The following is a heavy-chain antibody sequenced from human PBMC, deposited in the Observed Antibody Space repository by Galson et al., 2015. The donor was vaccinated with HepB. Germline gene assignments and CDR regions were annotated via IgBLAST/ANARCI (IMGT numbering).Heavy chain of an antibody. D-gene: IGHD4-17*01. Sequence: SLRLSCAASGITFSKAWMSWVRQAPGKGLEWVGRIKSRTDGGTTDYAAPVKGRFTISRDDSKNTLYLQMNSLKTEDTAVYYCTSDPGDYEDYWGQGTLVTVSS. J-gene: IGHJ4*02. CDR2: IKSRTDGGTT. CDR1: GITFSKAW. CDR3: TSDPGDYEDY. V-gene: IGHV3-15*01.